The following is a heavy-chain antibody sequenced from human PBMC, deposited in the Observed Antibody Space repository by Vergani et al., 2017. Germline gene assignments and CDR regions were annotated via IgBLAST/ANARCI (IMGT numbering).Heavy chain of an antibody. CDR2: IYDSRKN. V-gene: IGHV4-39*01. CDR3: ARHLRQLARNDVFDI. CDR1: GMSISNNNYY. J-gene: IGHJ3*02. Sequence: QLQLQESGPRLVKPSETLSLTCSLSGMSISNNNYYWGWIRQPPGKGLEWIGSIYDSRKNNYSPSLKSRVSISVDTSKIQLSLNLTTVTAADTAFYYCARHLRQLARNDVFDIWGHGTWVTVSS. D-gene: IGHD6-6*01.